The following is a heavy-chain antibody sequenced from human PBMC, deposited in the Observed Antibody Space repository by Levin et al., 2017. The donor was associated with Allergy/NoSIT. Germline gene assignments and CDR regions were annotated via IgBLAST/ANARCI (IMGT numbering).Heavy chain of an antibody. V-gene: IGHV3-11*01. CDR3: ARDSSQRGDYYYGMDV. CDR1: GFTFSDYY. D-gene: IGHD6-13*01. CDR2: ISSSGSTI. J-gene: IGHJ6*02. Sequence: GGSLRLSCAASGFTFSDYYMSWIRQAPGKGLEWVSYISSSGSTIYYADSVKGRFTISRDSAKNSLYLQMNSLRAEDTAVYYCARDSSQRGDYYYGMDVWGQGTTVTVSS.